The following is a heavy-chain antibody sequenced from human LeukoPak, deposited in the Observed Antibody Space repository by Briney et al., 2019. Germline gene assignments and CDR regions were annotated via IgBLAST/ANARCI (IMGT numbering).Heavy chain of an antibody. Sequence: ASVKVSCKAPGYTFTRYYMHWVRQAPGQGLEWMGIISPSGETTSYAQKFQGRVTMTRDASTRTVYLDLSSLRSEDTAVYYCARGRDYYAVSGYHNWFDAWGQGTLVTVSS. J-gene: IGHJ5*02. CDR3: ARGRDYYAVSGYHNWFDA. CDR2: ISPSGETT. V-gene: IGHV1-46*01. CDR1: GYTFTRYY. D-gene: IGHD3-22*01.